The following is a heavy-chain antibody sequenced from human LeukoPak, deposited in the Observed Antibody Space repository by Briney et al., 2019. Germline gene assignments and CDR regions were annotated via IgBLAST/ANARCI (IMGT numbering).Heavy chain of an antibody. J-gene: IGHJ1*01. D-gene: IGHD3-22*01. CDR3: AKEDVVVITIRYFQH. CDR1: GFTFSSYG. CDR2: MSYDGSNK. Sequence: PGGSLRLSCAASGFTFSSYGMHWVRQAPGKGLEWVAVMSYDGSNKYYADSVKGRFTISRDNSKNTLYLQMNSLRTEDTAICYCAKEDVVVITIRYFQHWGQGTLVTVSS. V-gene: IGHV3-30*18.